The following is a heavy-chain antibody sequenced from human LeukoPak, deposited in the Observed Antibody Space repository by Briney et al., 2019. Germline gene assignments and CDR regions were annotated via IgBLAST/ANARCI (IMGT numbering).Heavy chain of an antibody. CDR2: IYYSGST. D-gene: IGHD3-22*01. CDR3: ARRSSITMIVH. J-gene: IGHJ4*02. Sequence: SETLSLTCAVYGGSFSGYYWSWIRQPPGKGLEWIGSIYYSGSTYYNPSLKSRVTISVDTSKNQFSLKLSSVTAADTAVYYCARRSSITMIVHWGQGTLVTVSS. CDR1: GGSFSGYY. V-gene: IGHV4-34*01.